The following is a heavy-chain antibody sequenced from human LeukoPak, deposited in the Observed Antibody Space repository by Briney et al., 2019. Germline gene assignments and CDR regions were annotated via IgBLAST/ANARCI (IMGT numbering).Heavy chain of an antibody. CDR2: INPNSGGT. V-gene: IGHV1-2*02. CDR3: ARGSDDFWSGYSPSY. Sequence: ASVKVSCKASGYTLTGYYMHWVRQAPGQGLEWMGWINPNSGGTNYAQKFQGRVTMTRDTSISTAYMELSRLRSDDTAVYYCARGSDDFWSGYSPSYWGQGTLVTVSS. J-gene: IGHJ4*02. D-gene: IGHD3-3*01. CDR1: GYTLTGYY.